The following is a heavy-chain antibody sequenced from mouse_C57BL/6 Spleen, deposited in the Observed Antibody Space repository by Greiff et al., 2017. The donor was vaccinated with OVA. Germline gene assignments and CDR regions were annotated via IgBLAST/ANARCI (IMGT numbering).Heavy chain of an antibody. J-gene: IGHJ1*03. V-gene: IGHV1-80*01. CDR1: GYAFSSYW. D-gene: IGHD2-2*01. CDR2: IYPGDGDT. Sequence: QVQLQQSGAELVKPGASVKISCKASGYAFSSYWMNWVKQRPGKGLEWIGQIYPGDGDTNYNGKFKGKATLTADKSSSTAYMQLSSLTSEDSAVYYCGSLYGYDWYFDVWGTGTTVTVSS. CDR3: GSLYGYDWYFDV.